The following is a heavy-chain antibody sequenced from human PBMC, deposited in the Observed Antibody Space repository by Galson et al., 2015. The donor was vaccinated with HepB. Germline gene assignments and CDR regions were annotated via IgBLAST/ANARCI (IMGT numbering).Heavy chain of an antibody. CDR3: AKVFPEKTDGWYRQALYYFDS. Sequence: SLRLSCAASGFTFSYYAMAWVRQAPGKGLEWISAITPSGDNTYPADSMKGRFFISRDKSQNTLFLQMNSLRAYDTAIYFCAKVFPEKTDGWYRQALYYFDSWGQGTRVTVSS. J-gene: IGHJ4*02. CDR2: ITPSGDNT. D-gene: IGHD6-19*01. CDR1: GFTFSYYA. V-gene: IGHV3-23*01.